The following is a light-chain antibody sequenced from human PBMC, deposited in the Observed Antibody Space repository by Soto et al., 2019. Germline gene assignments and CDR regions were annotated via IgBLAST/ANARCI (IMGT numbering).Light chain of an antibody. V-gene: IGLV3-21*04. Sequence: SYELTQPPSVSVAPGKTARITCGGNNIGSKSVHWYQQKPGQAPVLVIYYDSDRPSGIPERFSGSNSGNTATLTISRVEAGDEADYYCQVWDSSSDRVFGGGTKVTV. CDR2: YDS. J-gene: IGLJ3*02. CDR3: QVWDSSSDRV. CDR1: NIGSKS.